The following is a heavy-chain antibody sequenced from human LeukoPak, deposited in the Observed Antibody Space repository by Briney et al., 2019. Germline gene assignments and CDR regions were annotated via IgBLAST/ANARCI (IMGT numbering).Heavy chain of an antibody. Sequence: SETLSLTCAVYGGSFSGYYWSWIRQPPGKGLEWIGEINHSGSTNYNPSLKSRVTISVDTSKNQFSLKLSSVTAADTAVYYCARRQWLVHRKYGMDVWGQGTTVTVSS. J-gene: IGHJ6*02. CDR3: ARRQWLVHRKYGMDV. CDR2: INHSGST. V-gene: IGHV4-34*01. CDR1: GGSFSGYY. D-gene: IGHD6-19*01.